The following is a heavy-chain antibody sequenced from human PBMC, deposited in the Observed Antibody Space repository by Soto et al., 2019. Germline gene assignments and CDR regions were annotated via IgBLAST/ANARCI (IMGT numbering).Heavy chain of an antibody. J-gene: IGHJ5*02. Sequence: PSETLSLTCTVSGGSISSSSYYWGWIRQPPGKGLEWIGSIYYSGSTYYNPSLKSRVTISVDTSKNQFSLKLSSVTAADTAVYYCARHRGGYNWFDPWGQGTLVTVSS. CDR1: GGSISSSSYY. CDR2: IYYSGST. CDR3: ARHRGGYNWFDP. V-gene: IGHV4-39*01. D-gene: IGHD2-15*01.